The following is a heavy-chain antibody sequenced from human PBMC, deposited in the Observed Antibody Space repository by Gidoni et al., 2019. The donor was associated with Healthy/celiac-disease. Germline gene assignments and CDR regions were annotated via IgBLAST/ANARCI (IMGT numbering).Heavy chain of an antibody. CDR1: GFTFCSYA. D-gene: IGHD3-10*01. Sequence: QVQLVESGGGVVQPGRSLRLSCAASGFTFCSYAMHWVRQAPGKGVEWVAVRSYDGRNKYYADSVKGRFTISRDNSKNTLYLQMNSLRAEDTAVYYCARDRSSGSYYNGGYWGQGTLVTVSS. V-gene: IGHV3-30*04. J-gene: IGHJ4*02. CDR3: ARDRSSGSYYNGGY. CDR2: RSYDGRNK.